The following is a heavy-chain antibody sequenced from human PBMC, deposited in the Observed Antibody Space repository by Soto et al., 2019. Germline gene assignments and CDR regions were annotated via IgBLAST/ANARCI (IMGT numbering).Heavy chain of an antibody. CDR3: AGGCEYERSGCLYLDAFDI. J-gene: IGHJ3*02. V-gene: IGHV1-46*03. CDR2: INPSGGST. CDR1: GYTFTSYY. Sequence: ASVKVSCKASGYTFTSYYMHWVRQAPGQGLEWMGIINPSGGSTSYAQKFQGRVTMTRDTSTSTVYMELSSLRSEDTAVYYCAGGCEYERSGCLYLDAFDIWGQGTMVTVSS. D-gene: IGHD6-19*01.